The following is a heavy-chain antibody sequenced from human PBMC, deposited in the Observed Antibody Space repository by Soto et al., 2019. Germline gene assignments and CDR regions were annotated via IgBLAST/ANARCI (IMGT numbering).Heavy chain of an antibody. CDR2: INPSGGST. CDR3: TKGSVTVTTHYMDV. V-gene: IGHV1-46*03. J-gene: IGHJ6*03. CDR1: GYTFTNYY. Sequence: QVQLVQSGAEVKKPGASVKVSCKASGYTFTNYYIHWVRQAPGQGLEWMGIINPSGGSTSYAEKVQGRVTMTRDTSTSTVYMELSSLRSEDTAMYYCTKGSVTVTTHYMDVWGKGTTVTVSS. D-gene: IGHD4-17*01.